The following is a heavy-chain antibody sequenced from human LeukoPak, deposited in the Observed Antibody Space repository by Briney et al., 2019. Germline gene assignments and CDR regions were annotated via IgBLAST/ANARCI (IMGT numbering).Heavy chain of an antibody. CDR3: ARDRGVVHPSIVVVPAAPDY. Sequence: PGGSLRLSCAASGFTFSSYAMHWVRQAPGKGLEWVAVISYDGSNKYYADSVKGRFTISRDNSKNTLYLQMNSLRAEDTAVYYCARDRGVVHPSIVVVPAAPDYWGQGTLVTVSS. J-gene: IGHJ4*02. V-gene: IGHV3-30-3*01. D-gene: IGHD2-2*01. CDR1: GFTFSSYA. CDR2: ISYDGSNK.